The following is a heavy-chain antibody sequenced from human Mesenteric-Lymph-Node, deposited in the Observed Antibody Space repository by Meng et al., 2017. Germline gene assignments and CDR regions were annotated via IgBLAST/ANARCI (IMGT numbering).Heavy chain of an antibody. Sequence: QVQLQESGPGLVKPSETLSLTCSFPGDSNTSSDFSWNWARQTPGKGLEYIGSIYYKDSTYCNPTHKSRVTISGDTSKTLFSPKLSSGTAADTAVYYCARRLYSGYDPTKLLDDWGQGTLVTVSS. CDR2: IYYKDST. V-gene: IGHV4-30-4*01. J-gene: IGHJ4*02. D-gene: IGHD5-12*01. CDR3: ARRLYSGYDPTKLLDD. CDR1: GDSNTSSDFS.